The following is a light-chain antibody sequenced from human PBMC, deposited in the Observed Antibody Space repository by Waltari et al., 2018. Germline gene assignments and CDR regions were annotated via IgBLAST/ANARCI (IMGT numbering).Light chain of an antibody. CDR3: QQFENWPYT. Sequence: EIVMTQLPATLAVSPGDTXTLSCWASQTISTTIAWYQQKPGQAPKFLIYGASVRAPGIPARFSGSGSGTEYTLTIAGLQSEDFAVYYCQQFENWPYTFGQGTKLEIK. V-gene: IGKV3-15*01. J-gene: IGKJ2*01. CDR1: QTISTT. CDR2: GAS.